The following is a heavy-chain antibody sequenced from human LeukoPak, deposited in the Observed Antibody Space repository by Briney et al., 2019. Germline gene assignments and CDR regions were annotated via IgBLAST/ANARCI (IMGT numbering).Heavy chain of an antibody. V-gene: IGHV1-69*13. CDR3: AMSGFGESQS. CDR2: IIPIFGTA. CDR1: GGTFSSYA. J-gene: IGHJ5*02. D-gene: IGHD3-10*01. Sequence: GASVKVSCKASGGTFSSYAISWVRQAPGQGLEWMGGIIPIFGTANYAQKFQGRVTITADESTSTAYMELSSLRSEDTAVYYCAMSGFGESQSWGQGTLVTVSS.